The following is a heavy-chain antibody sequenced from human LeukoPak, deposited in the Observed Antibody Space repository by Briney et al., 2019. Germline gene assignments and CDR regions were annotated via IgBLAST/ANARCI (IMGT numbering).Heavy chain of an antibody. Sequence: GASVKVSCTASGYTFTGYYMNWVRQAPGQGLEWMGIINPSVGSTTYAQKFQGRVTMTRDTSTSTAYMELSSLRSEDTAVYYCARDRSHQINRDFDYWGQGTLVTVSS. V-gene: IGHV1-46*01. CDR1: GYTFTGYY. CDR3: ARDRSHQINRDFDY. D-gene: IGHD5-24*01. CDR2: INPSVGST. J-gene: IGHJ4*02.